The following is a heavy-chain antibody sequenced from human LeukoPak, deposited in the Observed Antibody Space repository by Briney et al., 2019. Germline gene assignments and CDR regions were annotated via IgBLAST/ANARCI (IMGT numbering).Heavy chain of an antibody. CDR3: ARDSLSGDYGY. CDR2: IYSGGST. V-gene: IGHV3-53*01. J-gene: IGHJ4*02. D-gene: IGHD4-17*01. CDR1: GFTVSSNF. Sequence: GGSLRLSCAASGFTVSSNFMSWVRQAPGKGLEWVSVIYSGGSTYYADSVKGRFTISRDNSKNTLYLQMNILRAEDTAVYYCARDSLSGDYGYWGQGTLVTVSS.